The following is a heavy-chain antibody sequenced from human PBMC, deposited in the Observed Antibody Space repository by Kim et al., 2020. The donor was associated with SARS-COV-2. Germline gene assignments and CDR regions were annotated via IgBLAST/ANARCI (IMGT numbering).Heavy chain of an antibody. CDR3: ARDGILSYTSSWDY. J-gene: IGHJ4*02. Sequence: GGSLRLSCGVYGFTSRSYWMSWVRQAPGKGLEWVANIKEDGSVKQYVDSVKGRFTISRDNARNSLYLQMNSLRADDTAVYYCARDGILSYTSSWDYWGPGSLVTVSS. CDR1: GFTSRSYW. CDR2: IKEDGSVK. D-gene: IGHD6-13*01. V-gene: IGHV3-7*03.